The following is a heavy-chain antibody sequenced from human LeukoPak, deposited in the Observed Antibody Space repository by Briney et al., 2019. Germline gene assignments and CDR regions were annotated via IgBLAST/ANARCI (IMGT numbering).Heavy chain of an antibody. J-gene: IGHJ4*02. V-gene: IGHV3-7*01. CDR1: GFTFSRYW. CDR3: AKIADYGDYAEY. CDR2: IKQDGSEK. Sequence: GGSLRLSCAASGFTFSRYWMSWARQAPGKGLEWVANIKQDGSEKYHVDSVKGRFTISRDNAENSLYLQMNSLRAEDTAVYYCAKIADYGDYAEYWGQGTLVTVSS. D-gene: IGHD4-17*01.